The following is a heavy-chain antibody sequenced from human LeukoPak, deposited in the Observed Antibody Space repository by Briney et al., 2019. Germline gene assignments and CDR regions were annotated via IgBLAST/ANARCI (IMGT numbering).Heavy chain of an antibody. V-gene: IGHV3-23*01. Sequence: QAGGSLRLSCAASGFTVSSNYMSWVRQAPGKGLEWVSTISGSGGGGNTYYTDSVKGRFSISRDSSKNTLYLQMNSLRAEDTAVYYCARDYYDSSGYFDYWGQGTLVTVSS. CDR1: GFTVSSNY. J-gene: IGHJ4*02. CDR3: ARDYYDSSGYFDY. D-gene: IGHD3-22*01. CDR2: ISGSGGGGNT.